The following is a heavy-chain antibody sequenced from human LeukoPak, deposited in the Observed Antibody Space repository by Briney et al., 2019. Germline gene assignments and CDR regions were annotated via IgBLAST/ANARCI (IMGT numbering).Heavy chain of an antibody. CDR2: IIPIFGTA. Sequence: WASVKVSCKASGGTFSSYAISWVRQAPGQGLEWMGGIIPIFGTANYAQKFQGGVTITTDESTSTAYMELSSLRSEDTAVYYCARAPPDYGDYYYYYGMDVWGQGTTVTVSS. D-gene: IGHD4-17*01. V-gene: IGHV1-69*05. CDR3: ARAPPDYGDYYYYYGMDV. CDR1: GGTFSSYA. J-gene: IGHJ6*02.